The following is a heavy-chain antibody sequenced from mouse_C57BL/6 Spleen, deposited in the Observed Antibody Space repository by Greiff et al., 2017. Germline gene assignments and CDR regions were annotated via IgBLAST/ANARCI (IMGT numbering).Heavy chain of an antibody. Sequence: EVMLVESGGDLVKPGGSLKLSCAASGFTFSSYGMSWVRQTPDKRLEWVATISSGGSYTYYPDSVKGRFTISRDNAKNTLYLQMSSLKSEDTAMYYCARQGVITTVVERYFDVWGTGTTVTVSS. CDR3: ARQGVITTVVERYFDV. D-gene: IGHD1-1*01. CDR1: GFTFSSYG. J-gene: IGHJ1*03. V-gene: IGHV5-6*01. CDR2: ISSGGSYT.